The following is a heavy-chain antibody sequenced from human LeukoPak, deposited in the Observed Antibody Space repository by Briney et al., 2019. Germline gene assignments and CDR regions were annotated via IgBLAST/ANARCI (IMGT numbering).Heavy chain of an antibody. CDR2: IKQDKSQI. CDR3: ARLRDDVTKFDS. V-gene: IGHV3-7*01. J-gene: IGHJ4*02. Sequence: GGSLRLSCAGSGFTFSSYWMSWVRRAPGKGLEWVASIKQDKSQIHYVESVKGRFTISRDNAKSSLFLQMNNLRVEDTAVYYCARLRDDVTKFDSWGQGTLVTVSS. CDR1: GFTFSSYW. D-gene: IGHD2-8*01.